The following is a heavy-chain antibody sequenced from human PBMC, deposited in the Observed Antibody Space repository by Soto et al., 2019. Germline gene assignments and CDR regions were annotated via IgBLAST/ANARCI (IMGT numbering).Heavy chain of an antibody. CDR3: ASSPPPYYYDSSGYHREFDY. D-gene: IGHD3-22*01. J-gene: IGHJ4*02. CDR1: GGSISSGDYY. Sequence: QVQLQESGPGLVKPSQTLSLTCTVSGGSISSGDYYWCWIRQPPGKGLEWIGYIYYSGSTYYNPSLKSRVTISVETSKNQFSLKLSSVTAADTAVYYCASSPPPYYYDSSGYHREFDYWGQGTLVTVSS. V-gene: IGHV4-30-4*01. CDR2: IYYSGST.